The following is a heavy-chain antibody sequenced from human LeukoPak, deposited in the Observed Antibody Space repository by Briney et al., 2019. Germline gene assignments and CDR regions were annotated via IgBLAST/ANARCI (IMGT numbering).Heavy chain of an antibody. CDR3: AKVGRGYSYGGVDY. V-gene: IGHV3-30*02. D-gene: IGHD5-18*01. CDR2: IRYDGSNK. CDR1: GFTFSSYG. J-gene: IGHJ4*02. Sequence: GGSLRLSCAASGFTFSSYGMHWVRQAPGKGLEWVAFIRYDGSNKYYADSVKGRFTISRDNSKNTLYLQMNSLRAEDTAVYYCAKVGRGYSYGGVDYWGQGTLVTVSS.